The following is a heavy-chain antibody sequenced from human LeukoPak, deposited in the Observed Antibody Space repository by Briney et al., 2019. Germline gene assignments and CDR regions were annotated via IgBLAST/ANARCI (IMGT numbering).Heavy chain of an antibody. CDR1: GYSFTSYW. V-gene: IGHV5-51*01. Sequence: SGESLKISCKGSGYSFTSYWIGWVRQMPGKGLEWMGIIYPGDSGTRYSPSFQGQVTISADKSISTAYLQWSSLKASDTAMYYCASSWYYYGSGSYTFDAFDIWGQGTMVTVSS. D-gene: IGHD3-10*01. CDR2: IYPGDSGT. J-gene: IGHJ3*02. CDR3: ASSWYYYGSGSYTFDAFDI.